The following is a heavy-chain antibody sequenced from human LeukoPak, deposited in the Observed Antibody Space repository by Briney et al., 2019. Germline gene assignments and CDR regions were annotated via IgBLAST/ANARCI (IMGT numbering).Heavy chain of an antibody. J-gene: IGHJ5*02. CDR3: ARESPGVTWFDP. Sequence: GASVKVSCKASGGTFSSYAISWVRQAPGQGLEWMGGIIPIFGTANYAQKFQGRVTITADESTSTAYMELSSLRSEDTAVYYCARESPGVTWFDPWGQGTLVTVSS. CDR2: IIPIFGTA. V-gene: IGHV1-69*01. CDR1: GGTFSSYA. D-gene: IGHD2-21*02.